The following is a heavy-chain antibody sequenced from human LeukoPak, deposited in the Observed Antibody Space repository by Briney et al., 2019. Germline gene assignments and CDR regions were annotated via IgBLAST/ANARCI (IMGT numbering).Heavy chain of an antibody. D-gene: IGHD2-15*01. CDR2: INHSGST. J-gene: IGHJ5*02. V-gene: IGHV4-34*01. Sequence: PSETLSFTCAVYGGSFSGYYWSWIRQPPGKGLEWIGEINHSGSTNYNPSLKSRVTISVDTSKNQFSLKLSSVTAADTAVYYCARKIVVVVAAPGGGFDPWGQGTLVTVSS. CDR3: ARKIVVVVAAPGGGFDP. CDR1: GGSFSGYY.